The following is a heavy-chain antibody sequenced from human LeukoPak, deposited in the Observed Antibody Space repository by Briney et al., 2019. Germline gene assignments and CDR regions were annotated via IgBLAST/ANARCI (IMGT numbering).Heavy chain of an antibody. V-gene: IGHV3-23*01. CDR1: GFTFSSYA. J-gene: IGHJ6*03. D-gene: IGHD4-17*01. CDR2: ISGSGGST. Sequence: GGSLRLSCAASGFTFSSYAMSWVRQAPGKGLEWVSAISGSGGSTYYADSVKGRFTISRDNSKNALYLQMNSLRAEDTAVYYCAKRPDDYGDYYYYYYMDVWGKGTTDTVSS. CDR3: AKRPDDYGDYYYYYYMDV.